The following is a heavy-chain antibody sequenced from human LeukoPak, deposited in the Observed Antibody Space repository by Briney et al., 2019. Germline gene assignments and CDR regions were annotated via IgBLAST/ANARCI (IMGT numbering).Heavy chain of an antibody. CDR1: GFTFSSYS. V-gene: IGHV3-21*01. CDR2: ISSSSSYI. CDR3: ARGSQWELYFDY. J-gene: IGHJ4*02. D-gene: IGHD1-26*01. Sequence: PGGSLRLSCAASGFTFSSYSMNWVRQAPGKGLEWVSSISSSSSYIYYADSVKGRFTISRDNAKNSLDLQMNSLRAEDTAVYYCARGSQWELYFDYWGQGTLVTVSS.